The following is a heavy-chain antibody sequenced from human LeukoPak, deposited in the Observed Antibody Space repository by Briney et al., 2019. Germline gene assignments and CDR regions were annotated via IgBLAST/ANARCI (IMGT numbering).Heavy chain of an antibody. CDR1: GGSISSYY. Sequence: SETLSLTCTVSGGSISSYYWSWIRQPAGKGLEWIGRIYTSGSTNYNPSLKSRVTMSVDTSKNQFSLKLSSVTAADTAVYYCATGGRGAVAGTFDYWGQGTLVTVSS. CDR2: IYTSGST. D-gene: IGHD6-19*01. CDR3: ATGGRGAVAGTFDY. J-gene: IGHJ4*02. V-gene: IGHV4-4*07.